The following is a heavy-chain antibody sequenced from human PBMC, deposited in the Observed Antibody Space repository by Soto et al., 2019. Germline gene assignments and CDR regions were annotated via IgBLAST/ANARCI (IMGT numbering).Heavy chain of an antibody. CDR3: ACYGYSSDRDAFDI. Sequence: GGSLRLSCAASGFTFSSYGMHWVRQAPGKGLEWVAVIWYDGSNKYYADSVKGRFTISRDNSKNTLYLQMNSLRAEDTAVYYCACYGYSSDRDAFDIWGQGTMVTVSS. V-gene: IGHV3-33*01. CDR2: IWYDGSNK. J-gene: IGHJ3*02. D-gene: IGHD6-19*01. CDR1: GFTFSSYG.